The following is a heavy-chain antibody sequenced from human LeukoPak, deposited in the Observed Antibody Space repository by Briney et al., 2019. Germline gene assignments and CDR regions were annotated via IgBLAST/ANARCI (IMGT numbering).Heavy chain of an antibody. CDR3: ARHYYDSSGYYRNDAFDI. V-gene: IGHV2-70*11. CDR1: GFSLSTSGMC. J-gene: IGHJ3*02. D-gene: IGHD3-22*01. Sequence: SGPALVKPTQTLTLTCTFSGFSLSTSGMCVSWIRQPPGKALEWLARIDWDADKYYSTSLKTRLTISKDTSKNQVVLTMTNMDPVDTATYYCARHYYDSSGYYRNDAFDIWGQGTMVTVSS. CDR2: IDWDADK.